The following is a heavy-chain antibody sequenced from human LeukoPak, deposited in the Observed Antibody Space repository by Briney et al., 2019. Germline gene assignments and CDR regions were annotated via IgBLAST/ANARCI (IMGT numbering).Heavy chain of an antibody. CDR2: IRGSGGTT. CDR1: GFTFSSYA. Sequence: GGSLRLSCAASGFTFSSYAMSWVRQAPGRVLEWDSAIRGSGGTTYYADSVKGRFTISRDNSKNTFYLQMNSLRVEDTAIYGCAKTSGVWGQGTMVTVSS. V-gene: IGHV3-23*01. CDR3: AKTSGV. J-gene: IGHJ3*01.